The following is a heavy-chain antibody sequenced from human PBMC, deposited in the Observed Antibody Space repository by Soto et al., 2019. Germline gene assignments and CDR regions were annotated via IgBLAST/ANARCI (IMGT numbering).Heavy chain of an antibody. D-gene: IGHD3-22*01. Sequence: ASVKVSCKASGYTFTSYYMHWVRQAPGQGLEWMGIVNPSAGSTSYAQKFQGRVTMTRDTSTSTVYMELSSLGSEDTAVYYCARGPYYYDSSGYWAPGSYYYYGMDVWGQGTTVTVSS. CDR1: GYTFTSYY. J-gene: IGHJ6*02. V-gene: IGHV1-46*01. CDR3: ARGPYYYDSSGYWAPGSYYYYGMDV. CDR2: VNPSAGST.